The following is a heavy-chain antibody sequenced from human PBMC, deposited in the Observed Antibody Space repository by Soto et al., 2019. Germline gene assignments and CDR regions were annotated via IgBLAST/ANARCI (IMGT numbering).Heavy chain of an antibody. CDR2: IDPKSGGT. D-gene: IGHD5-12*01. J-gene: IGHJ4*02. Sequence: QLVQSGAEVKKPGASVRVSCKTSGPTFIAYYIHWVRQAPGQGLEWMGWIDPKSGGTTYEQKFLGRLPMTRDTSINTAYMDLNRLTSDDTAVYYCARVSVDVPEWGQGTLITVSS. CDR3: ARVSVDVPE. CDR1: GPTFIAYY. V-gene: IGHV1-2*02.